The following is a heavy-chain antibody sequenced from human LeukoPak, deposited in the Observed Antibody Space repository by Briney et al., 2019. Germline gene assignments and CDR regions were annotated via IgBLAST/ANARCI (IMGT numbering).Heavy chain of an antibody. J-gene: IGHJ3*02. D-gene: IGHD3-22*01. Sequence: GESLKISCKGSGYSFTTYWIGWVRQMPGKGLEWMGIIYPGDSDTRYSPSFQGQVTMSVDKSISTAYLQWSSLKASDTAMYYCARPLDDSSGLIESDIWGQGTMVTVSA. CDR2: IYPGDSDT. CDR1: GYSFTTYW. CDR3: ARPLDDSSGLIESDI. V-gene: IGHV5-51*01.